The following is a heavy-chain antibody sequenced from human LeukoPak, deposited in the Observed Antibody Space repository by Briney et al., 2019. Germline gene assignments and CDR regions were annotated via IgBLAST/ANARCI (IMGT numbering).Heavy chain of an antibody. CDR3: ARGGGTLHDMDV. Sequence: PSETLSLTCNVSGDSISSYYWTWIRQPAGKGLQWIGRIFTSGSTSYNPSLKSRLTISLDMSKNQFPLKLTSVTAADTAVYFCARGGGTLHDMDVWGKGTTVTISS. J-gene: IGHJ6*03. V-gene: IGHV4-4*07. D-gene: IGHD3-16*01. CDR1: GDSISSYY. CDR2: IFTSGST.